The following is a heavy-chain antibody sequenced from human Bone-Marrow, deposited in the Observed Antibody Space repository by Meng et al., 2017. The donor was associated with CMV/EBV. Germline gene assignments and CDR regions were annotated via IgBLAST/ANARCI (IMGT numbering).Heavy chain of an antibody. CDR1: GFSFSSYG. V-gene: IGHV3-30*02. Sequence: GESLKISCAASGFSFSSYGMHWVRRAPGKGLEWLSFIRFDGSHKFYSDSVKGRFTISRDNSNNTVFLQMNSLRVEDTALYYCAKLYYYGSGSSDWGQGPRVTGSS. CDR2: IRFDGSHK. J-gene: IGHJ4*02. CDR3: AKLYYYGSGSSD. D-gene: IGHD3-10*01.